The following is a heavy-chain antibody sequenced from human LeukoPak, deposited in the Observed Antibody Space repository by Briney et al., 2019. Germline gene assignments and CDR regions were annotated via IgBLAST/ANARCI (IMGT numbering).Heavy chain of an antibody. D-gene: IGHD6-13*01. CDR2: IYYTGST. CDR1: GGSISNYY. Sequence: PSETLSLTCTVSGGSISNYYWNWIRQPPGKGLEWIGYIYYTGSTNYNPSLKSRVTMSVDTSKNQFSLNLKSVTLEDTAVYYCARNLIPEQLVLNFWGQGTLVTVSS. V-gene: IGHV4-59*01. J-gene: IGHJ4*02. CDR3: ARNLIPEQLVLNF.